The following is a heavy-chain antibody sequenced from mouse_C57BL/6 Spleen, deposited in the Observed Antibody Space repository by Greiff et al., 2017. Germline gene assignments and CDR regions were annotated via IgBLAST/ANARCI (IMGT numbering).Heavy chain of an antibody. D-gene: IGHD2-2*01. CDR1: GYTFTDYE. CDR2: IDPETGGT. Sequence: VQLQQSGAELVRPGASVTLSCKASGYTFTDYEMHWVKQTPVHGLEWIGAIDPETGGTAYNQKFKGKAILTADKSSSTAYMELRSLTSEDSAVYYCTRSGLRRSRYYFDYWGQGTTLTVSS. V-gene: IGHV1-15*01. J-gene: IGHJ2*01. CDR3: TRSGLRRSRYYFDY.